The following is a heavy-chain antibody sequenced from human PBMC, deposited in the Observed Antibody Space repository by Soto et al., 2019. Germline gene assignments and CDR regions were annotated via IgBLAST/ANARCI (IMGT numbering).Heavy chain of an antibody. CDR2: ISYDGSNK. D-gene: IGHD3-3*01. V-gene: IGHV3-30-3*01. Sequence: GSLRLSCEASGFTFSGSAMHWVRQAPGKGLEWVALISYDGSNKYYADSVKGRFTISRDNSKNTLYLQMNSLRAEDTAVYYCARDKRDLRFLEWSYYFDYWGQGTLVTVSS. CDR1: GFTFSGSA. CDR3: ARDKRDLRFLEWSYYFDY. J-gene: IGHJ4*02.